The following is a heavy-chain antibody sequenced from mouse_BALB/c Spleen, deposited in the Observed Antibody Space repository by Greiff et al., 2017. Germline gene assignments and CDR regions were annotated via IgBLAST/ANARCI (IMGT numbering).Heavy chain of an antibody. CDR3: ARITTVSYFDY. Sequence: QVHVKQSGPGLVAPSQSLSITCTVSGFSLTSYGVHWVRQPPGKGLEWLGVIWAGGSTNYNSALMSRLSISKDNSKSQVFLKMNSLQTDDTAMYYCARITTVSYFDYWGQGTTLTVSS. CDR1: GFSLTSYG. CDR2: IWAGGST. V-gene: IGHV2-9*02. J-gene: IGHJ2*01. D-gene: IGHD1-1*01.